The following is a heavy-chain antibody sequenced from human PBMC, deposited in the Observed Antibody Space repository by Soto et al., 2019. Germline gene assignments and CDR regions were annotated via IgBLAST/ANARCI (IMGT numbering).Heavy chain of an antibody. J-gene: IGHJ5*02. CDR2: IYSGGST. CDR1: GFTFSSYG. Sequence: GGSLRLSCAASGFTFSSYGMHWVRQAPGKGLEWVAVIYSGGSTYYADSVKGRFTISRDNSKNTLYLQMNSLRAEDTAVYYCAREFYDYPFDPWGQGTLVTVSS. V-gene: IGHV3-NL1*01. CDR3: AREFYDYPFDP. D-gene: IGHD4-17*01.